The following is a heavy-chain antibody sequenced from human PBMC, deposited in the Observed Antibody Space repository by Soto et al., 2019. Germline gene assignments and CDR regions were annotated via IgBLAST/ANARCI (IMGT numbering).Heavy chain of an antibody. V-gene: IGHV1-3*01. Sequence: QLMQSGAEVKKPGASVKVSCKASGFTFNNHAIHWVRQAPGQRLEWMGWINAGNSNTYYSEKFKGRVTFTKDNVATTVYMELNSLASEDTFIYYCARDQSGIGWYVDWFDPWGQGTLVTVSS. CDR1: GFTFNNHA. CDR3: ARDQSGIGWYVDWFDP. D-gene: IGHD6-19*01. J-gene: IGHJ5*02. CDR2: INAGNSNT.